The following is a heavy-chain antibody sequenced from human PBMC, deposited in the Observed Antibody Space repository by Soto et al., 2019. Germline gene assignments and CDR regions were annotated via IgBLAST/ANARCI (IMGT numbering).Heavy chain of an antibody. Sequence: QMQLVQSGPEVKKPGTSVKVSCKASGFTFTSSSVQWVRQARGQGLEWIGWIVVGTGDTKYAQKFQERVTFDRDISTTTAYMEVSSLPSDDAAVYYCAADRGDLWGQGTLVTVSS. CDR3: AADRGDL. J-gene: IGHJ5*02. D-gene: IGHD3-10*01. V-gene: IGHV1-58*01. CDR1: GFTFTSSS. CDR2: IVVGTGDT.